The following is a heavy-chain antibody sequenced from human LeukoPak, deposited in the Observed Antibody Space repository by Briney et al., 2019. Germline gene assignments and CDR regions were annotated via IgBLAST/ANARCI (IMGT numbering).Heavy chain of an antibody. Sequence: GGSLRLSCAASGFTFSRYGMHWVRQAPGKGLEWVAYIQYDGSNQQYADSVKGRFSVSRDNSKDMLNLQMNSLRAEDTAVYYCAKDDNYIRFLSWGQGTLVTVSS. CDR1: GFTFSRYG. V-gene: IGHV3-30*02. CDR3: AKDDNYIRFLS. J-gene: IGHJ5*02. CDR2: IQYDGSNQ. D-gene: IGHD3-16*01.